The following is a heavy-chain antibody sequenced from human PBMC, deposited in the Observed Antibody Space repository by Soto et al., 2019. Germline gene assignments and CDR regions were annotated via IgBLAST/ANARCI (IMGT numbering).Heavy chain of an antibody. CDR1: GFTFSDYY. CDR3: ARDLVGATI. V-gene: IGHV3-11*06. J-gene: IGHJ4*02. CDR2: ISSSSNYI. D-gene: IGHD1-26*01. Sequence: GVLRLSCAASGFTFSDYYMSWIRQAPGKGLEWVSYISSSSNYIYYADSMKGRFTISRDNAKNSLYLQMNSLRAEDTGVYYCARDLVGATIWGQGTLVTVSS.